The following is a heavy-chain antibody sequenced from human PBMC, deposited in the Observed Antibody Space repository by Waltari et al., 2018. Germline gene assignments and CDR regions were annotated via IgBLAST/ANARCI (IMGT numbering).Heavy chain of an antibody. Sequence: QVQLQESGPGLVKPSGTLSLTCAVSGGSISSSNWWSWVRQPPGKGLEWIGEIYHSGGPNYNPALKSRVTISVDKSKNQCSLKLSSVTAADTAVYYCARGGEYYYDSSGYDDAFDIWGQGTMVTVSS. CDR2: IYHSGGP. CDR1: GGSISSSNW. J-gene: IGHJ3*02. D-gene: IGHD3-22*01. V-gene: IGHV4-4*02. CDR3: ARGGEYYYDSSGYDDAFDI.